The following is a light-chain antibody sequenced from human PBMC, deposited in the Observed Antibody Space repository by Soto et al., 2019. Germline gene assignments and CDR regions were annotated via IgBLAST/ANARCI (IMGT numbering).Light chain of an antibody. CDR3: QQYGSSPFT. J-gene: IGKJ3*01. CDR2: GAS. CDR1: QSVSSSY. V-gene: IGKV3-20*01. Sequence: EIVLTQSPGTLSLSPGERATLSCRASQSVSSSYLAWYQQTPGQAPRLLIYGASSRAAGIPDRLSGSGSGTDFTLTITGLEPEDFAVYYCQQYGSSPFTFGPGTKVDIK.